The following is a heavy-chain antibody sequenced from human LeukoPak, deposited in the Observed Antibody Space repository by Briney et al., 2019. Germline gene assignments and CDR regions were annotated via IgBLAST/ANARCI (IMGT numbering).Heavy chain of an antibody. Sequence: GGSLRLSCAASGLTVSGYSMTWVRQAPGKGLEWVSVLSSGGSTYYADSVKGRFTISRDNSKNTPYLQMNSLRAGDTAVYYCARDYLYGMDVWGQGTTVTVSS. J-gene: IGHJ6*02. CDR2: LSSGGST. CDR3: ARDYLYGMDV. CDR1: GLTVSGYS. V-gene: IGHV3-66*01.